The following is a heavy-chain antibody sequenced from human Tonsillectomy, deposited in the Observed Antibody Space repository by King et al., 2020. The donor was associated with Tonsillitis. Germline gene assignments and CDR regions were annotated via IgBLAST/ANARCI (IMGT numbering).Heavy chain of an antibody. D-gene: IGHD3-3*01. J-gene: IGHJ5*02. Sequence: QVQLQESGPGLVKPSQTLSLTCAVSGGSISSGGYSWSWIRQPPGKGLEWIGYIYYSGSTYYNPSLKSRVTISVDTSKNQFSLKLSSVTAADTAVYYCARTTYHIFWGGLNWFAPGGRGPLVPVSS. CDR2: IYYSGST. CDR3: ARTTYHIFWGGLNWFAP. CDR1: GGSISSGGYS. V-gene: IGHV4-30-4*07.